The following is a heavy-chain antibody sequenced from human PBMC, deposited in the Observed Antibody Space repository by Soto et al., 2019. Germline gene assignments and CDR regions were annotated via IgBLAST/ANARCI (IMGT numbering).Heavy chain of an antibody. CDR2: ISATDTST. V-gene: IGHV3-23*01. CDR1: GFTFSNYP. Sequence: EVQLLDSGGGLVQPGGSLRLSCAASGFTFSNYPMSWVRQAPGKGLEWVSGISATDTSTYYADSVKGRFTISRDNSKNTVYLQMVSLRADDTAVYYCVKTLRPGDYRDAFDVWGPGTLVTVSS. J-gene: IGHJ3*01. D-gene: IGHD4-4*01. CDR3: VKTLRPGDYRDAFDV.